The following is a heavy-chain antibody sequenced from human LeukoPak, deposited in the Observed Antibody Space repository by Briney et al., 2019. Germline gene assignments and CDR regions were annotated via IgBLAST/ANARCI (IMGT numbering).Heavy chain of an antibody. Sequence: PSETLSLTCAVYGGSFSGYYWSWIRQPPGKGLEWIGEINHSGNTNYNPSLKSRVTISVDTSKNQFSLKLSSVTAADTAVYYCARTTLVTPSAFDVWGQGTMVTVSS. D-gene: IGHD4-23*01. V-gene: IGHV4-34*01. CDR2: INHSGNT. J-gene: IGHJ3*01. CDR3: ARTTLVTPSAFDV. CDR1: GGSFSGYY.